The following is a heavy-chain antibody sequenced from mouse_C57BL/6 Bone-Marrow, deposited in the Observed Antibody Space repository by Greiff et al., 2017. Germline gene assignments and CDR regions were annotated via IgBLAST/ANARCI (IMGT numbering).Heavy chain of an antibody. CDR1: GFTFSDYY. CDR3: ARRGDPYYFDY. D-gene: IGHD2-13*01. J-gene: IGHJ2*01. CDR2: ISNGGGST. V-gene: IGHV5-12*01. Sequence: DVKLVESGGGLVQHGGSLKLSCAASGFTFSDYYMYWVRQTPEKRLEWVAYISNGGGSTYYPDTVKCRFAISRDNAKNTLYLQMSRLKSEDTAMYYCARRGDPYYFDYWGQGTTLTVSS.